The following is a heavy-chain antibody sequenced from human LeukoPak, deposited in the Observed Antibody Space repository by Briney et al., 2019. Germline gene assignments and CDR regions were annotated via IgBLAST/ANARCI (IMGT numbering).Heavy chain of an antibody. CDR2: VGGDDRT. J-gene: IGHJ1*01. Sequence: GGSLRLSCAASGFTLGGNAMSWVRQAPGRGLEWVSGVGGDDRTHYADSVRGRFTIPRDNSMNTVSLDMNRLRVEDTAVYYCAKDLSWWAAADHWGQGALVTVAS. CDR3: AKDLSWWAAADH. V-gene: IGHV3-23*01. CDR1: GFTLGGNA. D-gene: IGHD2-15*01.